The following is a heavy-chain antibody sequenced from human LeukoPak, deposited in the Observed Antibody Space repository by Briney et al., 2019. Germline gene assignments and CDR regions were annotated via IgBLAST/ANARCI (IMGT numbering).Heavy chain of an antibody. V-gene: IGHV4-39*01. Sequence: SGTLSLTCTVSGDSISSGDDYWGWIRQPPGRGLEWIGTIHYSGTTYYNPSLKSRVSISVETSKNHFSLKVTSVTAADTAVYFCARHRLATIRAPFGHWGQGALVTVSS. CDR2: IHYSGTT. D-gene: IGHD5-12*01. CDR3: ARHRLATIRAPFGH. J-gene: IGHJ4*02. CDR1: GDSISSGDDY.